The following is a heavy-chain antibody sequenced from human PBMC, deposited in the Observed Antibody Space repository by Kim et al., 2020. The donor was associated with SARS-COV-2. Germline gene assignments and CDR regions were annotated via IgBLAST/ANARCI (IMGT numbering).Heavy chain of an antibody. J-gene: IGHJ5*02. CDR3: ARGSAAAGEFDP. Sequence: SETLSLTCTVSGGSISSSSYYWVWIRQPPGKGLEWIGSIYYSGSTYYNPSLKSRVTISVDTSKNQFSLKLSSVTAADTAVYYCARGSAAAGEFDPWGQGTLVTVSS. V-gene: IGHV4-39*07. CDR2: IYYSGST. D-gene: IGHD6-13*01. CDR1: GGSISSSSYY.